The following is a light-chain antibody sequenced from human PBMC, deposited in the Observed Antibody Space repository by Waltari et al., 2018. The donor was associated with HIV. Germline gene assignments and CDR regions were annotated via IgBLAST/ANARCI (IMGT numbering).Light chain of an antibody. J-gene: IGLJ2*01. CDR1: ASDFGDYNY. CDR2: DVT. V-gene: IGLV2-14*03. Sequence: QSVLTQPASVSGAPGHSITISCTGTASDFGDYNYVSWYQQLPGKAPKLVIYDVTHRPSVISHRFSGSRSGTTASLTISGLQAEDEADYYCSSYARNSPWLFGGGTKLTVL. CDR3: SSYARNSPWL.